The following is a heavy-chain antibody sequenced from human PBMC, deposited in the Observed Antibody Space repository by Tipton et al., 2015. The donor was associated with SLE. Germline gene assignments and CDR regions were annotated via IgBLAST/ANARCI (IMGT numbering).Heavy chain of an antibody. CDR2: ISSSSSYI. Sequence: GSLRLSCAASGFTFSSYSMNWVRQAPGKGLEWVSSISSSSSYIYYADSVKGRFTISRDNAKNSLYLQMNSLRAEDTAVYYCARDTTPQYYYDSSGYYDYWGQGTLVTVSS. D-gene: IGHD3-22*01. CDR3: ARDTTPQYYYDSSGYYDY. CDR1: GFTFSSYS. J-gene: IGHJ4*02. V-gene: IGHV3-21*01.